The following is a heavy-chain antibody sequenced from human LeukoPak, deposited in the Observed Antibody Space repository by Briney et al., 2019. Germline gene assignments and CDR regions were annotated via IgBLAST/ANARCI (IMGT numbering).Heavy chain of an antibody. CDR3: ARDVKVLGGWWYSPGY. Sequence: AASVKVSCKASGYTFTGYYMHWVRQAPGQGLEWMGWINPNSGGTNYAQKVQGRVTMTRDTSISTAYMELSRLRSDDTAVYYCARDVKVLGGWWYSPGYWGQGTMVTVSS. D-gene: IGHD2-15*01. CDR2: INPNSGGT. CDR1: GYTFTGYY. V-gene: IGHV1-2*02. J-gene: IGHJ4*02.